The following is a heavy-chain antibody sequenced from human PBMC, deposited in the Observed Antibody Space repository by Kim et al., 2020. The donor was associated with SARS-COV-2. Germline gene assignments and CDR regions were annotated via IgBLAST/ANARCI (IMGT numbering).Heavy chain of an antibody. CDR3: ARDRHYDFWSGYYFDY. D-gene: IGHD3-3*01. Sequence: KFQGRVTFTRDTAASTAYMELSSLRSEDTAVYYCARDRHYDFWSGYYFDYWGQGTLVTVSS. J-gene: IGHJ4*02. V-gene: IGHV1-3*01.